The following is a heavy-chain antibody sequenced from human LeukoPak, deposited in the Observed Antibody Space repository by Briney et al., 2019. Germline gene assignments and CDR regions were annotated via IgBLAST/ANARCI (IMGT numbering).Heavy chain of an antibody. J-gene: IGHJ3*02. CDR3: ASSYYDFWSGYFKQAFDI. CDR1: GFIFSRYW. V-gene: IGHV3-23*01. CDR2: ISGSGGRT. D-gene: IGHD3-3*01. Sequence: PGGSMRLSCAASGFIFSRYWMSWVRQAHGEGLEWVSAISGSGGRTCYADSVKGRFTISRDNSKNTLYLQMNSLRAEDTAVYYCASSYYDFWSGYFKQAFDIWGQGTMVTVSS.